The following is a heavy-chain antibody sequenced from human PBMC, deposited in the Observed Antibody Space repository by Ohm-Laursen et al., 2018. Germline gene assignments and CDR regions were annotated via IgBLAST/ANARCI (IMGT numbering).Heavy chain of an antibody. V-gene: IGHV3-30*18. CDR2: ISYDGSNK. CDR3: AKDQGDY. J-gene: IGHJ4*01. Sequence: SLRLSCAAPGFTFSSYGMHWVRQAPGKGLEWVAVISYDGSNKYYADSVKGRFTISRDNSKNTLYLQMNSLRAEDTAVYYCAKDQGDYWGQGTLVTVSS. CDR1: GFTFSSYG.